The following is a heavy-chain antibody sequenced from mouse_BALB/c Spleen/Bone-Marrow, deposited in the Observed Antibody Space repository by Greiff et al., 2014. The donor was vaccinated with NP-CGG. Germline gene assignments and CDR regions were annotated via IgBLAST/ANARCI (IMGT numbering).Heavy chain of an antibody. CDR2: INPYNGDT. CDR1: GYSFTGYF. D-gene: IGHD1-2*01. V-gene: IGHV1-20*02. Sequence: VQLQQPGPELVKPGASVKISCKASGYSFTGYFMSWVMQSHGKSLEWIGRINPYNGDTFYNQKFKGKATLTVDKSSSTAHMELRSLASEDSAVYYCASSFITTAYYFDYWGQGTTLTVSS. J-gene: IGHJ2*01. CDR3: ASSFITTAYYFDY.